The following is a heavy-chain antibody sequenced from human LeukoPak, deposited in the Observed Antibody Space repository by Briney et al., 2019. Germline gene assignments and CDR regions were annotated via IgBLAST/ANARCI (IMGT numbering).Heavy chain of an antibody. Sequence: ASVKVSCKASGYNFTSYYMHWLRQAPGQGLEWMGWINPNSGGTSFALNFQGRVTLTRDTSISTVYMELSRLRSDDTAVYYCARDLSGGALGAFDIWGQGTMVTVSS. J-gene: IGHJ3*02. CDR2: INPNSGGT. CDR3: ARDLSGGALGAFDI. D-gene: IGHD2-15*01. CDR1: GYNFTSYY. V-gene: IGHV1-2*02.